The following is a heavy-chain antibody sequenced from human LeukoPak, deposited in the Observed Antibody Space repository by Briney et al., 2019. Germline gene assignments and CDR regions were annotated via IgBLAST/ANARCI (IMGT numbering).Heavy chain of an antibody. CDR2: INPNSGGT. Sequence: GASVKVSCKASGYTSTGYYIHWVRQAPGQGLEWMGWINPNSGGTNYAQKFQGRVTMTRDTSISTAYMELSRLRSDDTAVYYCARGIGVPAAMPFWGQRTLVTVSS. J-gene: IGHJ4*02. CDR3: ARGIGVPAAMPF. V-gene: IGHV1-2*02. D-gene: IGHD2-2*01. CDR1: GYTSTGYY.